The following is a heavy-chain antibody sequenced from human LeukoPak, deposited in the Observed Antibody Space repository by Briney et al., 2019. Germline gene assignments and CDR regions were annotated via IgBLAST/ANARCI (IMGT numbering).Heavy chain of an antibody. CDR1: GDSITSDTYY. CDR3: AGTRRYCSGGSCYNWFDP. Sequence: TSQTLSLTCTVSGDSITSDTYYWSWIRQPAGKGLEWIGRIYASGSTTYNASLKSRVTISVDTSKNQFSLKQSSVTAADTAVYYCAGTRRYCSGGSCYNWFDPWGQGTLVTVSS. V-gene: IGHV4-61*02. J-gene: IGHJ5*02. CDR2: IYASGST. D-gene: IGHD2-15*01.